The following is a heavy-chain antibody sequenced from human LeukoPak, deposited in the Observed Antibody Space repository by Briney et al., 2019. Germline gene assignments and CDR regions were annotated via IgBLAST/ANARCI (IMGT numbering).Heavy chain of an antibody. CDR2: IIPIFGTA. Sequence: SVKVSCKASGGTFSSYAISWVRQAPGQGLEWMGGIIPIFGTANYAQKFQGRVTITADKSTSTAYMELSSLRAEDTAVYYCAKTSGLRYFDWLLMAAAGSGNYFDYWGQGTLVTVSS. V-gene: IGHV1-69*06. D-gene: IGHD3-9*01. J-gene: IGHJ4*02. CDR3: AKTSGLRYFDWLLMAAAGSGNYFDY. CDR1: GGTFSSYA.